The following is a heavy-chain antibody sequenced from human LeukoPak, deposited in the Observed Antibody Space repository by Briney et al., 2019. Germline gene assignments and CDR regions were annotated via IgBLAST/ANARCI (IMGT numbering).Heavy chain of an antibody. CDR3: ASHRVAAPPKFDY. Sequence: ASVKVSCKASGGTFSSYAISWVRQAPGQGLEWMGRIIPIFGTENYAQKFQGRVTITTDESTSTAYMDLSSLRSEDTAVYYCASHRVAAPPKFDYWGQGTLVTVSS. V-gene: IGHV1-69*05. CDR1: GGTFSSYA. J-gene: IGHJ4*02. D-gene: IGHD2-15*01. CDR2: IIPIFGTE.